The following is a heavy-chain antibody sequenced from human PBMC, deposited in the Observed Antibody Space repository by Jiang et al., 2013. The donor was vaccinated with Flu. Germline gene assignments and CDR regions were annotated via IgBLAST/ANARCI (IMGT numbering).Heavy chain of an antibody. CDR1: GYRFTNYW. CDR2: IYAGDSNT. J-gene: IGHJ4*02. CDR3: ARRVAGKYYADY. V-gene: IGHV5-51*03. D-gene: IGHD2/OR15-2a*01. Sequence: GAEVKKPGESLKISCKDSGYRFTNYWFGWVRQMPGKGLEWMGIIYAGDSNTKYSPSFQGQVTISADTSISTAYLQWSSLKASDTAMYYCARRVAGKYYADYWGQGTLVTVSS.